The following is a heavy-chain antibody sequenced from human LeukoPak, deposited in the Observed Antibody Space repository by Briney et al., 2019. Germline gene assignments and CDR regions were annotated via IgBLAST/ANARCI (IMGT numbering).Heavy chain of an antibody. CDR3: GKDPNGDYVGALDF. Sequence: GGSLRFSCAASGFTFSDYALIWVRQAPGKGLEWISAIRGTGGTTYYADSVKGRCTISRDNSRNTVYLQMNSLRAEDTALYFCGKDPNGDYVGALDFWGPGTMVTVSS. CDR1: GFTFSDYA. CDR2: IRGTGGTT. D-gene: IGHD4-17*01. J-gene: IGHJ3*01. V-gene: IGHV3-23*01.